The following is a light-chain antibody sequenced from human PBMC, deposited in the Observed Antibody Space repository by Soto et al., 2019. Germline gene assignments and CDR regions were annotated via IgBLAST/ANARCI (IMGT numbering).Light chain of an antibody. CDR2: DVS. J-gene: IGLJ1*01. Sequence: QSALTQPRSVSGSTGQSVTISCTGTSSDVGGYNYVSWYQQHPGKAPKLMIYDVSKRPSGVPDRCSGSKSGNTASLTISGLQAEDEADYYCCSYAVTYYVFGTGTKLTVL. CDR3: CSYAVTYYV. CDR1: SSDVGGYNY. V-gene: IGLV2-11*01.